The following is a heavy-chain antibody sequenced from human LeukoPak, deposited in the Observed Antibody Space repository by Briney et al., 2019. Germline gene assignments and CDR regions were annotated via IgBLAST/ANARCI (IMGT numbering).Heavy chain of an antibody. V-gene: IGHV3-21*01. CDR2: IDTSGSYI. Sequence: GGSLRLSCTASGFTFTGYGMNWVRQAPGKGLEWVSFIDTSGSYIYYGDSLKGRVTISRDNAKNSLYLQMNGLRAEDTAVYYCARGRSITLLRGVAMSDGFDIWGQGAMVTVSS. CDR3: ARGRSITLLRGVAMSDGFDI. J-gene: IGHJ3*02. D-gene: IGHD3-10*01. CDR1: GFTFTGYG.